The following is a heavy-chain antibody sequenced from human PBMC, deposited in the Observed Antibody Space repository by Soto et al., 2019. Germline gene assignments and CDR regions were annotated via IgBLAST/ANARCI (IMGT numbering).Heavy chain of an antibody. J-gene: IGHJ6*03. D-gene: IGHD3-3*01. CDR1: GFTFSDYH. CDR3: ARGRFGVVIMQYYYIAV. Sequence: QVQLVESGGGLVKPGGSLRLSCAASGFTFSDYHMSWFRQAPGRGPEWVSYISSRGSTIYYADSVKGPFTISRDNAKNSLYLQMNSLSAENTAMYYCARGRFGVVIMQYYYIAVSVKESTVTVSS. CDR2: ISSRGSTI. V-gene: IGHV3-11*01.